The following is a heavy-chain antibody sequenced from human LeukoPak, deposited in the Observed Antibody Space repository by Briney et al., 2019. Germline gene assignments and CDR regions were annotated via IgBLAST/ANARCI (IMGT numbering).Heavy chain of an antibody. D-gene: IGHD6-19*01. CDR1: GGSISSSSYY. Sequence: SETLSLTCTVSGGSISSSSYYWGRIRQPPGKGLEWIGSNYYSGSTYYNPSLKSRVTISVDTSKNQFSLKLSSVTAADTAVYYCARLGPAVAGSEPIDYWGQGTLVTVSS. CDR2: NYYSGST. J-gene: IGHJ4*02. CDR3: ARLGPAVAGSEPIDY. V-gene: IGHV4-39*01.